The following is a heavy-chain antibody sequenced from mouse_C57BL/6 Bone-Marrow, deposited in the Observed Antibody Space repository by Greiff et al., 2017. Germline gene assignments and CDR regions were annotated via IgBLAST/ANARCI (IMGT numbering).Heavy chain of an antibody. Sequence: QVQLQQPGAELVKPGASVKMSCKASGYTFTSYWITWVKQRPGQGLEWIGDIYPGSGSTNYNEKFKSKATLTGDTSSSTAYMQLSSLTSEESAVXYCARGGAIYYDYDVPLAMDYWGQGTSVTVSS. V-gene: IGHV1-55*01. J-gene: IGHJ4*01. CDR1: GYTFTSYW. CDR2: IYPGSGST. CDR3: ARGGAIYYDYDVPLAMDY. D-gene: IGHD2-4*01.